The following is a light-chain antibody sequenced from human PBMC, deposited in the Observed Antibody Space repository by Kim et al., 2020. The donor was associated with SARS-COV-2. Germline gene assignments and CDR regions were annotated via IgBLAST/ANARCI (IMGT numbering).Light chain of an antibody. CDR1: QGISSW. Sequence: VSASVGDRVIITWRASQGISSWLAWYQQKPRKAPKLLIYAASSLQSGVPSRFSGSGSGTDFTFTISCLQPEDIATYYCQQYDNLPTFGQGTRLEI. J-gene: IGKJ5*01. CDR2: AAS. V-gene: IGKV1-12*01. CDR3: QQYDNLPT.